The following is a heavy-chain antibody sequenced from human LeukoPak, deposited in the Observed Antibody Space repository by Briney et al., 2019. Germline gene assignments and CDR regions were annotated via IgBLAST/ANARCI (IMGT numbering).Heavy chain of an antibody. J-gene: IGHJ4*02. CDR2: ISGNGVTT. D-gene: IGHD2-21*02. CDR3: ARAHDNCGGGCPPLDYNDY. Sequence: PGGSLRLSCTASGFTFSSYAMTWVRQAPGKGLEWVSAISGNGVTTYYADSVKGRFSISRDNSKNTLYLQTNSLRAEDTALYYCARAHDNCGGGCPPLDYNDYWGQGTLVIVSS. CDR1: GFTFSSYA. V-gene: IGHV3-23*01.